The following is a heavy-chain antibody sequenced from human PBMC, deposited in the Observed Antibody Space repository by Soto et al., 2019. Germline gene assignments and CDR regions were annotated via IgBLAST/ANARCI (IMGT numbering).Heavy chain of an antibody. V-gene: IGHV3-7*03. CDR3: ARAVVVVAATQGFDP. D-gene: IGHD2-15*01. Sequence: LRLSFAASGXTFSSYWMSWVRQAPGKGLEWVANIKQDGSEKYYADSVKGRFTISRDNAKNSLYLQMNSLRAEDTAVYYCARAVVVVAATQGFDPWGQGTLVTVSS. J-gene: IGHJ5*02. CDR1: GXTFSSYW. CDR2: IKQDGSEK.